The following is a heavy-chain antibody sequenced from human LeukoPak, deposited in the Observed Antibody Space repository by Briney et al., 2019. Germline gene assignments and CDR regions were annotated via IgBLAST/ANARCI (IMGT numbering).Heavy chain of an antibody. CDR1: EFTVSNSY. CDR2: IYEGGGR. Sequence: PGGSLRLSCAASEFTVSNSYMTWVRQAPGKGLEWVSVIYEGGGRYYGDSVKGRFTISKDNAKNTVYLQMNSLRAEDSAVYYCARTLTQGDSCSGHWGQEPWSPSPQ. D-gene: IGHD6-6*01. CDR3: ARTLTQGDSCSGH. J-gene: IGHJ4*01. V-gene: IGHV3-66*02.